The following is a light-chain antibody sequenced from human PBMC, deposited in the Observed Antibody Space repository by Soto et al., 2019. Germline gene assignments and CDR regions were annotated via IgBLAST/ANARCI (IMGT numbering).Light chain of an antibody. CDR3: QQDNNWPPIT. Sequence: EIVMTQSPATLSVSPGERATLSCRASQSVSSNLAWYQQKPGQAPRLLIYAASTRATGIPARFSGSGSGTEFTLTISSLQSEDFAVYYCQQDNNWPPITFGPGTKVDIK. V-gene: IGKV3-15*01. CDR2: AAS. CDR1: QSVSSN. J-gene: IGKJ3*01.